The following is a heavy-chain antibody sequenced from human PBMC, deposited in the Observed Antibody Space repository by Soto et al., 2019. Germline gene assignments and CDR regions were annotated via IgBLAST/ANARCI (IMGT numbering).Heavy chain of an antibody. J-gene: IGHJ4*02. Sequence: QVQMVQSGAEVKKPGASVKVSCKASGYTFTRYDINWVRQATGQGLEWMGWMNPNSGNTGYAQKFQGRVTMTRNTSISTAYMELISLRSEDTAVYYCARGSSPVVAATLFGYWGRGTLVTVSS. CDR3: ARGSSPVVAATLFGY. CDR1: GYTFTRYD. CDR2: MNPNSGNT. D-gene: IGHD2-15*01. V-gene: IGHV1-8*01.